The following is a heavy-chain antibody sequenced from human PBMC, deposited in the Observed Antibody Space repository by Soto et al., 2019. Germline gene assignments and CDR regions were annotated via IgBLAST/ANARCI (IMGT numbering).Heavy chain of an antibody. Sequence: QVQLQESGPGLVKPSQTLSLTCTVSGGSISSGGYYWSWIRQHPGKGLEWIGYIYYSGSTYYNPSLKSRVTISVDTSKNQCSLKLSSVTAADTAVYYCARWFHSSGYYPPAYYFDYWGQGTLVTVSS. CDR1: GGSISSGGYY. J-gene: IGHJ4*02. CDR2: IYYSGST. D-gene: IGHD3-22*01. CDR3: ARWFHSSGYYPPAYYFDY. V-gene: IGHV4-31*03.